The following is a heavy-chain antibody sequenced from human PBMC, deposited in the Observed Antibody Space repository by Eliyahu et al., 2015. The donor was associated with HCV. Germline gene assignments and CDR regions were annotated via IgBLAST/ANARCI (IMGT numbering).Heavy chain of an antibody. J-gene: IGHJ3*02. Sequence: QVQLQESGPGLVKPSETLSLTCTVSGGSISSYYWSWIRQPPGKGLEWIGYIYYSGSTNYNPSLKSRVTISVDTSKNQFSLKLSSVTAADTAVYYCARKSLLWATLGAFDIWGQGTMVTVSS. D-gene: IGHD3-10*01. CDR3: ARKSLLWATLGAFDI. CDR2: IYYSGST. V-gene: IGHV4-59*01. CDR1: GGSISSYY.